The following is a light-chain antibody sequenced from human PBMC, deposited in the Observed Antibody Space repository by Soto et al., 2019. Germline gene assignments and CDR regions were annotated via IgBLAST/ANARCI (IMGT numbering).Light chain of an antibody. J-gene: IGKJ4*01. Sequence: DIQMTQSPSTLSASVGDRVTITCRARQSINSWLAWYQQKPGKAPKLLIYKASNLESGVPSRCSGSGSGTQFTLTISSLHPDDFATYYCQQYDTYPLTFGGGTKVEV. CDR3: QQYDTYPLT. CDR1: QSINSW. CDR2: KAS. V-gene: IGKV1-5*03.